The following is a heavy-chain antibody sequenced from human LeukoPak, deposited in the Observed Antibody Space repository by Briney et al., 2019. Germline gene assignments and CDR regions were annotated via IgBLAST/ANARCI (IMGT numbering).Heavy chain of an antibody. J-gene: IGHJ6*02. CDR3: AREVVGATNGMDV. V-gene: IGHV4-59*01. CDR1: GDSISSYY. D-gene: IGHD1-26*01. CDR2: INHSGSS. Sequence: SETLSLTCTVSGDSISSYYWSWIRQPPGKGLEWIGYINHSGSSNYNPSLRSRVTISVDTSKNQFSLKLSSVTAADTAVYYCAREVVGATNGMDVWGQGTTVTVSS.